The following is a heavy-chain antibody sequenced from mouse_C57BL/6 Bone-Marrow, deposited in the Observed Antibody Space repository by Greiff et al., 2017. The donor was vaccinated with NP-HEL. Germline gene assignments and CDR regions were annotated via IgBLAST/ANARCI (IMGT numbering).Heavy chain of an antibody. Sequence: QVQLQQPGAELVMPGASVKLSCKASGYTFTSYWMHWVKQRPGQGLEWIGEIDPSDSYTNYNQKFKGKSTLTVDKSSSTAYMQLSSLTSEDSAVYYGASSNYVDYYAMDYWGQGTSVTVSS. CDR1: GYTFTSYW. CDR2: IDPSDSYT. CDR3: ASSNYVDYYAMDY. D-gene: IGHD2-5*01. V-gene: IGHV1-69*01. J-gene: IGHJ4*01.